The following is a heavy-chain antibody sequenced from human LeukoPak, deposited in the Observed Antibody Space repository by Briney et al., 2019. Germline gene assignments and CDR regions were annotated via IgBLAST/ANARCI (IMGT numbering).Heavy chain of an antibody. CDR2: ISPNSGGT. CDR1: GYTFTSYY. Sequence: ASVKVSCEASGYTFTSYYIHWVRQAPGQGLEWMGWISPNSGGTNYAQKFQGRVTMTRDTSISTAYMELSRLRSDDTAVYYCASSGEYFDYWGQGTLVTVSS. J-gene: IGHJ4*02. CDR3: ASSGEYFDY. D-gene: IGHD1-26*01. V-gene: IGHV1-2*02.